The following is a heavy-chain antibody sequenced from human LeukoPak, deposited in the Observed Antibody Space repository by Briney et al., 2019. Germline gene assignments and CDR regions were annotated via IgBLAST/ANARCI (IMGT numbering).Heavy chain of an antibody. J-gene: IGHJ6*02. D-gene: IGHD3-3*01. V-gene: IGHV4-59*01. CDR3: ASGAHYDLWSGYQPPYYGMDV. CDR1: GGSISSYY. CDR2: IYYSGST. Sequence: SETLSLTCTVSGGSISSYYWSWIRQPPGKGLEWIGYIYYSGSTNYNPSLKSRVTISVDTSKNQFSLKLSSVTAADTAVYYCASGAHYDLWSGYQPPYYGMDVWGQGTTVTVSS.